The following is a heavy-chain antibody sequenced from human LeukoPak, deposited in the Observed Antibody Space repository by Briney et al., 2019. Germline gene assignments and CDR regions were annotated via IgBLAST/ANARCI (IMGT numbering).Heavy chain of an antibody. CDR1: GGSFSGYY. V-gene: IGHV4-34*01. CDR2: INHSGST. J-gene: IGHJ4*02. CDR3: ARGSSGGSCYRL. Sequence: SETLSLTCAVYGGSFSGYYWSWIRQPPGKGLEWIGEINHSGSTNYHPSLKSRVTISVDTSKNQFSLKLSSVTAADTAVYYCARGSSGGSCYRLWGQGTLVTVSS. D-gene: IGHD2-15*01.